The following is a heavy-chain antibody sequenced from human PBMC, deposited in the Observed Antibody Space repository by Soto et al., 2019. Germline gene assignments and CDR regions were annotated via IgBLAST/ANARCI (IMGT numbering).Heavy chain of an antibody. CDR3: AKEARSRAVTATRVYGMDV. Sequence: QVNLVESGGGVVQPGRSLRLSCAASGFTFSDYGMHWVRQAPGKGLEWVAAISHDGSNKFYGDSVKGRFTISRDNSKNTLLLQTDSLRDEDTAVYFCAKEARSRAVTATRVYGMDVWGQGTTVAVSS. V-gene: IGHV3-30*18. J-gene: IGHJ6*02. D-gene: IGHD4-17*01. CDR1: GFTFSDYG. CDR2: ISHDGSNK.